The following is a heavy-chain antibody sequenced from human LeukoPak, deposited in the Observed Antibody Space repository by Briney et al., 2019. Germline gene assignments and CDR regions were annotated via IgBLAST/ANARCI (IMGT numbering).Heavy chain of an antibody. CDR2: IYYSGST. CDR3: TMYSSGWYFDY. V-gene: IGHV4-31*03. D-gene: IGHD6-19*01. Sequence: SETLSLTCTVSGGSISSGGYYWSWIRQHPGKGLEWIGYIYYSGSTYYNPSLRSRVTISVDTSKNQFSLKVSPVTAADTAVYYCTMYSSGWYFDYWGQGTLVAVSS. J-gene: IGHJ4*02. CDR1: GGSISSGGYY.